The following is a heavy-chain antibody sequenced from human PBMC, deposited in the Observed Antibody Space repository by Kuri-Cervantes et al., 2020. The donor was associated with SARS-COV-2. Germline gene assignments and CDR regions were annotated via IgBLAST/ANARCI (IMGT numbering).Heavy chain of an antibody. CDR2: ISSSSSYI. V-gene: IGHV3-21*01. D-gene: IGHD2-8*01. CDR3: AKDLMVTTSHYYYYYMDV. CDR1: GFTFSSYN. Sequence: GGSLRLSCAASGFTFSSYNMNWVRQAPGKGLEWVSSISSSSSYIYYADSVKGRFTISRDNAKNSLYLQTNSLRAEDTAVYYCAKDLMVTTSHYYYYYMDVWGKGTTVTVSS. J-gene: IGHJ6*03.